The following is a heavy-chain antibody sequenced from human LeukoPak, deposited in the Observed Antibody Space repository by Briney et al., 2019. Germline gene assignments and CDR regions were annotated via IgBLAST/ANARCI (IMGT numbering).Heavy chain of an antibody. V-gene: IGHV1-8*02. Sequence: ASVKVSCKASGYTFTSYYMHWVRQATGQGLEWMGWMNPNSGNTGYAQKFQGRVTMTRNTSISTAYMELSSLRSEDTAVYYCARRTFRGHSTVGYWGQGTLVTVSS. CDR3: ARRTFRGHSTVGY. J-gene: IGHJ4*02. CDR2: MNPNSGNT. CDR1: GYTFTSYY. D-gene: IGHD1-1*01.